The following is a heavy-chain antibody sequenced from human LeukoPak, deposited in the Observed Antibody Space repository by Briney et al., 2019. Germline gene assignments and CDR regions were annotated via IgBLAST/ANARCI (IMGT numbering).Heavy chain of an antibody. V-gene: IGHV4-34*01. CDR3: ARGRVVVVAEGMDV. Sequence: SETLSLTCAVYGGSFSGYYWSWIRQPPGKGLDWIGEINHSGSTNYNPSLKSRVTISVDTSKNQFSLKLSSVTAADTAVYYCARGRVVVVAEGMDVWGQGTTVTVSS. D-gene: IGHD2-15*01. J-gene: IGHJ6*02. CDR2: INHSGST. CDR1: GGSFSGYY.